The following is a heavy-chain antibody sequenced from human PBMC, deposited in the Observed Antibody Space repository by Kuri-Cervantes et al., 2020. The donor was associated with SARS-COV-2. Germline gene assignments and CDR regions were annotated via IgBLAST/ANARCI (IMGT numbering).Heavy chain of an antibody. Sequence: ESLKISCAVYGGSFSGYYWSWIRQPPGKGLEWIGEINHSGSTNYNPSLKSRVTISVDTSKNQFSLKLSSVTAADTAVYYCARGPVYYYDSSGYYFYYYYMDVWGKGTTVTVYS. CDR2: INHSGST. CDR3: ARGPVYYYDSSGYYFYYYYMDV. CDR1: GGSFSGYY. V-gene: IGHV4-34*01. D-gene: IGHD3-22*01. J-gene: IGHJ6*03.